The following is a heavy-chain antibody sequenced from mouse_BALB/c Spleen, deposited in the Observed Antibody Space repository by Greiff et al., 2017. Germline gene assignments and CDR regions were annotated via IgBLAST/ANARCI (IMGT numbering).Heavy chain of an antibody. CDR3: ARHGEGYYDYFDY. J-gene: IGHJ2*01. CDR1: GFTFSSYA. Sequence: EVKVVESGGGLVKPGGSLKLSCAASGFTFSSYAMSWVRQTPEKRLEWVATISSGGSYTYYPDSVKGRFTISRDNAKNTLYLQMSSLRSEDTAMYYCARHGEGYYDYFDYWGQGTTLTVSS. D-gene: IGHD2-3*01. CDR2: ISSGGSYT. V-gene: IGHV5-9-3*01.